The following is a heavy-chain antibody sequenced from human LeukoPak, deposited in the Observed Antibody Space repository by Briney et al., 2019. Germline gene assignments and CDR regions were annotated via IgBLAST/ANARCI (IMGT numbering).Heavy chain of an antibody. J-gene: IGHJ4*02. Sequence: GGSLRLSCAASGFTFSSYAMSWVRQAPGEGLEWVSAISGSGGSTYYADSVKGRFTISRDNSKNTLYLQMNSLRAEDTAVYYCAKARTYCGGDCQGYYFDYWGQGTLVTVSS. CDR1: GFTFSSYA. D-gene: IGHD2-21*01. CDR3: AKARTYCGGDCQGYYFDY. V-gene: IGHV3-23*01. CDR2: ISGSGGST.